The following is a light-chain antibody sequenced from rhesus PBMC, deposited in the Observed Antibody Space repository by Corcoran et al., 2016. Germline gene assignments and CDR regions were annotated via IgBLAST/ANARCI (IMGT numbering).Light chain of an antibody. CDR3: QQYSSRPWT. J-gene: IGKJ1*01. V-gene: IGKV1-22*01. CDR2: KAS. Sequence: DIQMTQSPSSLSASVGDTVTITCRASQGISSWLAWYQQNPGKAPKLLIYKASSLQSGVPSRFSGSGSGTDFTLTISSLQSEDFATYYCQQYSSRPWTFGQGTKVEIE. CDR1: QGISSW.